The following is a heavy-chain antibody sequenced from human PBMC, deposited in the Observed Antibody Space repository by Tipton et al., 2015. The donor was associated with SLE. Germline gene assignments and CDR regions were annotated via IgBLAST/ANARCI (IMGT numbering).Heavy chain of an antibody. D-gene: IGHD3-10*01. Sequence: ESLRLSCAVYSGSFSTYYWSWIRQPPGKGLEWIGEINHSGSTNYNPSLKSRVTMSVDTSKNQFSLKLSSVTAADTAVYYCARAGGSYDAFDIWGQGTMVTVSS. J-gene: IGHJ3*02. CDR1: SGSFSTYY. V-gene: IGHV4-34*01. CDR3: ARAGGSYDAFDI. CDR2: INHSGST.